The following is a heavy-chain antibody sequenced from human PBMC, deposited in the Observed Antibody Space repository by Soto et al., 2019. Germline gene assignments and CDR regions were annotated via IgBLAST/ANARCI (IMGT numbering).Heavy chain of an antibody. CDR2: IYNDGTT. CDR3: ARHGSGSDNRDPLDY. D-gene: IGHD3-10*01. J-gene: IGHJ4*02. V-gene: IGHV3-53*05. Sequence: GGSLRLSCTASGLSVRNNYMSWVRQAPGMGLEWVSVIYNDGTTYYADSVKGRFTLSRDNSKSTVFLQMNSLTVEDTAVYYCARHGSGSDNRDPLDYWGQGTLVTVSS. CDR1: GLSVRNNY.